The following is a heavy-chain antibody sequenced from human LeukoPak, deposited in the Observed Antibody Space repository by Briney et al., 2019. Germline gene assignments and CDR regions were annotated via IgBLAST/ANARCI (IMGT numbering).Heavy chain of an antibody. D-gene: IGHD5-24*01. CDR2: ISSSSSYI. CDR3: ARGRDGSQSPIDD. J-gene: IGHJ4*02. V-gene: IGHV3-21*01. Sequence: PGGSLRLSCGASGFTFSSYNMNWVRQAPGKGLEWVSSISSSSSYIYYADSVRGRFTISRDNAKNSLYLQMNSLRAENTAVYYCARGRDGSQSPIDDWGQGTLVTVSS. CDR1: GFTFSSYN.